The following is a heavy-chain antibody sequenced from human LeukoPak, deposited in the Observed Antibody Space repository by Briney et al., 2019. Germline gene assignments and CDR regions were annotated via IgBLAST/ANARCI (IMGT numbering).Heavy chain of an antibody. CDR3: ARRSRERHYFYYYYHMDI. J-gene: IGHJ6*03. D-gene: IGHD3-16*01. V-gene: IGHV4-34*01. CDR2: INHSGSI. Sequence: SETLSLTCAVFGGSFTENNWSWIRQPPGKGLEWIAEINHSGSISYNPSLKSRVSMSVDTSKNQFSLKLTSLTAADTALYYCARRSRERHYFYYYYHMDIWSTGTLVTVSS. CDR1: GGSFTENN.